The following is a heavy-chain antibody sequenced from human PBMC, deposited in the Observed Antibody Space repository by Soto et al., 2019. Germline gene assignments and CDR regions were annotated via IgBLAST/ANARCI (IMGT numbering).Heavy chain of an antibody. J-gene: IGHJ4*02. V-gene: IGHV3-53*01. CDR2: IYSGGTT. CDR1: GFIVGGDY. Sequence: GGSLRLSCVASGFIVGGDYMSWVRQAPGKGLDWVSIIYSGGTTYFADSVKGRFTISRDNSKSTLYLQMDTLTAEDTAVYYCARGRSPSYFDYWGPGTLVTV. CDR3: ARGRSPSYFDY.